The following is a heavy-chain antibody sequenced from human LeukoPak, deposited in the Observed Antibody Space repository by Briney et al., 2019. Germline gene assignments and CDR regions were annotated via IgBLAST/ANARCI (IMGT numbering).Heavy chain of an antibody. J-gene: IGHJ4*02. CDR2: IYHSGST. CDR3: ARGDLGSRWRYYDSSGYSTPFDY. Sequence: PSQTLSLTCTVSGGSISSGGYYWSWIRQPPGKGLEWIGYIYHSGSTYYNPSLKSRVTISVDRSKTQFSLKLSSVTAADTAVYYCARGDLGSRWRYYDSSGYSTPFDYWGQGTLVTVSS. CDR1: GGSISSGGYY. D-gene: IGHD3-22*01. V-gene: IGHV4-30-2*01.